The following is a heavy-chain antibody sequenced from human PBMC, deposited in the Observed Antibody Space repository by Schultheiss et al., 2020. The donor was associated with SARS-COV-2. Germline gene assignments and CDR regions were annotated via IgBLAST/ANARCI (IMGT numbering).Heavy chain of an antibody. V-gene: IGHV4-59*01. CDR2: IYYSGST. CDR3: ARAKGVYGYFDL. CDR1: GGSISSYY. Sequence: SETLSLTCTVSGGSISSYYWSWIRQPPGKGLEWIGYIYYSGSTYYNPSLKSRVTISVDTSKNQFSLKLSSVTAADTAVYYCARAKGVYGYFDLWGRGTLVTVAS. D-gene: IGHD3-16*01. J-gene: IGHJ2*01.